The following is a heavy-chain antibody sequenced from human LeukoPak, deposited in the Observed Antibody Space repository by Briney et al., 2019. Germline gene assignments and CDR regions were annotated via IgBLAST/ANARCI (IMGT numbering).Heavy chain of an antibody. CDR2: ISAYNDNT. J-gene: IGHJ4*02. D-gene: IGHD3-10*01. Sequence: ASVKVSCKASGYTFTSYGISWVRQAPGQGLEWMGWISAYNDNTNYAQKLQGRVTMTTDTSTSTAYMELRSLRSDDTAVYYCARITMVRGVIITLGVSGFDYWGQGTLVTVSS. CDR3: ARITMVRGVIITLGVSGFDY. V-gene: IGHV1-18*01. CDR1: GYTFTSYG.